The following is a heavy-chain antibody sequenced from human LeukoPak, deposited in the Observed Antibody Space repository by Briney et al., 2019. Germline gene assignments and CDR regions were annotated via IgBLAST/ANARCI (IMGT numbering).Heavy chain of an antibody. CDR2: IYYSGST. V-gene: IGHV4-59*08. J-gene: IGHJ3*02. CDR3: ARHSLADAFDI. D-gene: IGHD2-15*01. CDR1: GGSISSYY. Sequence: SGTLSLTCTVSGGSISSYYWSWIRQPPGKGLEWIGYIYYSGSTNYNPSLKSRVTISVDTSKNQFSLKLSSVTTADTAVYYCARHSLADAFDIWGQGTMVTASS.